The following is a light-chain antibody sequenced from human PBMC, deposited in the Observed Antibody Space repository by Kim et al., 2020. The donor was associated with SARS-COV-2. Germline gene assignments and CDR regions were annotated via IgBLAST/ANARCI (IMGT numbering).Light chain of an antibody. CDR2: AAS. CDR3: QQSYTTFT. J-gene: IGKJ4*01. Sequence: DIQMTQSPSSLSASVGDRVTITCRASQSISTYLNWYQQKPGKVPKLLLYAASSLQSGVPSRFSGSGSGTDFTLTISSLQPEDFATYYWQQSYTTFTFGGGTKVDIK. CDR1: QSISTY. V-gene: IGKV1-39*01.